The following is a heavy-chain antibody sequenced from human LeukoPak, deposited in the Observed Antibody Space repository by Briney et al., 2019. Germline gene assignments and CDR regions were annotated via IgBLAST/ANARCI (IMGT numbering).Heavy chain of an antibody. CDR2: ISYDGSNK. CDR1: GFTFSSYA. CDR3: ARVNYYDSSAKDY. V-gene: IGHV3-30-3*01. Sequence: GRSLRLSCAASGFTFSSYAMHWVRQAPGKGLEWMAVISYDGSNKYYADSVKGRFTISRDNSKNTLYLQMNSLRAEDTAVYYCARVNYYDSSAKDYWGQGTLVTVSS. D-gene: IGHD3-22*01. J-gene: IGHJ4*02.